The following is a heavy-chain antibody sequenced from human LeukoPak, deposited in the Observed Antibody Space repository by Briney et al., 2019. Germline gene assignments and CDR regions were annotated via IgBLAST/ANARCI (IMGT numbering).Heavy chain of an antibody. J-gene: IGHJ3*01. CDR2: ISVSGTNI. CDR3: ARDRAIIAEDGFDV. CDR1: GFSFSSHE. V-gene: IGHV3-48*03. D-gene: IGHD2/OR15-2a*01. Sequence: GGSLRLSCGASGFSFSSHEMNWLRQAPGKGLEWVSYISVSGTNIFYADSVKGRFTISRDDAKNSLFLQMNSLRAEDTAIYYCARDRAIIAEDGFDVWGRGTLVTVSS.